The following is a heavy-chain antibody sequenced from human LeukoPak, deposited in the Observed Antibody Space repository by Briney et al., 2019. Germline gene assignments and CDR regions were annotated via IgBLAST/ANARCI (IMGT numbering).Heavy chain of an antibody. Sequence: GGSLRLSCAASGFTFSSYTINWVRQAPGKGLEWISSISGSSSHIYYADSEKGRFTISRDNAKDSLYLQMNSLRAEDTALYYCVRIPNSANFPNWFDPWGQGTLVTVSS. V-gene: IGHV3-21*01. CDR1: GFTFSSYT. CDR2: ISGSSSHI. D-gene: IGHD4/OR15-4a*01. J-gene: IGHJ5*02. CDR3: VRIPNSANFPNWFDP.